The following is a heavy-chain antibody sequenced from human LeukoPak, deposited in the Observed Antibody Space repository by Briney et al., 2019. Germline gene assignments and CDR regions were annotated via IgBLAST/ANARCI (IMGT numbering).Heavy chain of an antibody. CDR3: ARVGDDAYDY. D-gene: IGHD2-21*01. CDR2: IGTAGDT. V-gene: IGHV3-13*01. CDR1: GFTFSSYD. Sequence: PGGSLRLSCAASGFTFSSYDMHWVRHATGKGLEWVSAIGTAGDTYYPGSVKGRFTISREDAKNSLYLQMNSLRAGDTAVYYCARVGDDAYDYWGQGTLVTVSS. J-gene: IGHJ4*02.